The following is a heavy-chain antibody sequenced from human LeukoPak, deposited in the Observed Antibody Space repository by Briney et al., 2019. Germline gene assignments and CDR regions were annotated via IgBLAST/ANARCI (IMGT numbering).Heavy chain of an antibody. Sequence: SETLSLTCTVSGGSISSSSYYWGWIRQPPGKGLEWIGSIYYSGSTYYNPSLKSRVTISVDTSKNQFSLKLSSVTAADTAVYYCARDGSNTGDYWGQGTLVTVSS. V-gene: IGHV4-39*07. CDR3: ARDGSNTGDY. D-gene: IGHD1/OR15-1a*01. J-gene: IGHJ4*02. CDR1: GGSISSSSYY. CDR2: IYYSGST.